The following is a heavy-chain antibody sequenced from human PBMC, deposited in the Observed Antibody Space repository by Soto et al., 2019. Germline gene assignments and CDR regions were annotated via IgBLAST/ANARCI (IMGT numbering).Heavy chain of an antibody. Sequence: EVQLVESGGGLVQPGGSLRLSCEASGFTFSSHWMHWVRQAPGKGLVWVSRIYTDGSRADYADSVKGRFTISRDNAKNTVYLQVNSLGAEDTAVYYCARDVQNYYYFDYWGQGTLVTVSS. J-gene: IGHJ4*02. CDR3: ARDVQNYYYFDY. V-gene: IGHV3-74*01. D-gene: IGHD1-7*01. CDR2: IYTDGSRA. CDR1: GFTFSSHW.